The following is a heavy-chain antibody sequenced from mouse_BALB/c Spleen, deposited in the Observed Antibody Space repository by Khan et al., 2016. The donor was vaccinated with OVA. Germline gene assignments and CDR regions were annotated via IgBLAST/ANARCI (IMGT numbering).Heavy chain of an antibody. CDR3: ARYDGCGNDAMDY. J-gene: IGHJ4*01. CDR2: IWAGGST. Sequence: QVQLKESGPGLVAPSQSLSITCTVSGFSLTSYGVCWVRQPPGKGLEWLGIIWAGGSTNYNSPLMSRLSINKDNSKNQVFFKMNSLQTVDTAMYYCARYDGCGNDAMDYWGQGTSVTVSS. CDR1: GFSLTSYG. D-gene: IGHD2-3*01. V-gene: IGHV2-9*02.